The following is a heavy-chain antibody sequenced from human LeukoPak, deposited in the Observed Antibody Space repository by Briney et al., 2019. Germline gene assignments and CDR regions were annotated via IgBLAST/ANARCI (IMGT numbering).Heavy chain of an antibody. CDR1: GFTFSSYG. CDR2: ISYDGSNK. V-gene: IGHV3-30*03. CDR3: ARDRDV. J-gene: IGHJ4*02. Sequence: GRSLRLSCAASGFTFSSYGMHWVRQAPGKGLEWVAVISYDGSNKYYADSVKGRFTISRDNSKNTLYLQMNSLRAEDTAVYYCARDRDVWGQGTLVTVSS.